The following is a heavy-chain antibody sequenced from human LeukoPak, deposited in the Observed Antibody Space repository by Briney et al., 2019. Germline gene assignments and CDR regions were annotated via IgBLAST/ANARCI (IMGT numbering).Heavy chain of an antibody. Sequence: SETLSLTCTVSGGSISSGGYYWSWIRQPPGKGLEWIGYISHSGSTYYNPSLKSRVTISVDRSKNQFSLKLSSVTAADTAVYYCARGAYYDSSGLDYWGQGTLVTVSS. D-gene: IGHD3-22*01. CDR1: GGSISSGGYY. V-gene: IGHV4-30-2*01. CDR3: ARGAYYDSSGLDY. J-gene: IGHJ4*02. CDR2: ISHSGST.